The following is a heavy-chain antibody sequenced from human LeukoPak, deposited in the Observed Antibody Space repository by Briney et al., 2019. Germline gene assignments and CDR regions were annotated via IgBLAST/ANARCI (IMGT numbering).Heavy chain of an antibody. CDR3: ARGRYIHPDSWDY. D-gene: IGHD5-24*01. V-gene: IGHV1-46*01. Sequence: ASVKVSCKASGYTFTSYYMHWVRQAPGQGLEWMGIINPSGGSTNYAQKFQGRVTITADESTSTAYMELSSLRSEDTAVYYCARGRYIHPDSWDYWGQGTLVTVSS. J-gene: IGHJ4*02. CDR2: INPSGGST. CDR1: GYTFTSYY.